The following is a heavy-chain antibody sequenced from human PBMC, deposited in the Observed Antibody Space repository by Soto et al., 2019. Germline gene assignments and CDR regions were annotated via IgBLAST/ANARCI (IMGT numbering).Heavy chain of an antibody. Sequence: QVQLVQSGAEVKKPGSSVKVSCKASGGTFSSYAISWVRQAPGQGLEWMGGIIPIFGTANYAQKFQGRVKITADESTSTAYMELSSLRSEDTAVYYCARVRPPGYSSSWTFDYWGQGTLVTVSS. CDR2: IIPIFGTA. CDR1: GGTFSSYA. CDR3: ARVRPPGYSSSWTFDY. D-gene: IGHD6-13*01. J-gene: IGHJ4*02. V-gene: IGHV1-69*12.